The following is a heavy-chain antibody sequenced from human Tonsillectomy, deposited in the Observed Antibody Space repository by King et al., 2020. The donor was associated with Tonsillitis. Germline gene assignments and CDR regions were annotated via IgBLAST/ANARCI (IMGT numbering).Heavy chain of an antibody. V-gene: IGHV3-33*05. Sequence: VQLVESGGGVVQPGGSLRLSCAASGFTFSHYGMHWVRQAPGKGLECVATISHDGSNKYYADSVKGRFTISRGNSKNTLYLQMSSLRAEDTAVYYCANRPFDSLDIWGQGTTVTVSS. CDR2: ISHDGSNK. J-gene: IGHJ3*02. D-gene: IGHD1-14*01. CDR1: GFTFSHYG. CDR3: ANRPFDSLDI.